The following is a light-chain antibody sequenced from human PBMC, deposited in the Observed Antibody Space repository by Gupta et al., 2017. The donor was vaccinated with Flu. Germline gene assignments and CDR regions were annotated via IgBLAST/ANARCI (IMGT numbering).Light chain of an antibody. CDR3: QQYAGTPRT. V-gene: IGKV3-20*01. Sequence: EIMLTQSPGTLSLSPGESGTLSCRASQSLHSNYLAWYQQRPGQAPSLLIYGVSNRATGIPDRFSGSGSGTDFTLTISRLEPEDFAVYYCQQYAGTPRTFGQGTKVEIK. CDR1: QSLHSNY. J-gene: IGKJ1*01. CDR2: GVS.